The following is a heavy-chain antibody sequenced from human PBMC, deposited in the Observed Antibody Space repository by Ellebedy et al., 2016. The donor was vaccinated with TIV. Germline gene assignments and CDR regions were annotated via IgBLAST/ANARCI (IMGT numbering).Heavy chain of an antibody. J-gene: IGHJ4*02. CDR3: ARDDGTYSGYFDS. D-gene: IGHD1-26*01. CDR1: GFSISGYS. CDR2: ISPTGSHI. Sequence: GESLKISXAASGFSISGYSMNWVRQAPGKGLDWVSSISPTGSHIYYAASVKGRFTISRDNANNLLFLQMSSPRAEDTAVYYCARDDGTYSGYFDSWGQGTLVTVSS. V-gene: IGHV3-21*01.